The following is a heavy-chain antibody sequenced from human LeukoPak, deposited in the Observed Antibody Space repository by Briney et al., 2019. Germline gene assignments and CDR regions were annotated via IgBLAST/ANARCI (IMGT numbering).Heavy chain of an antibody. D-gene: IGHD1-26*01. J-gene: IGHJ3*02. Sequence: SETLSLTCIVSGGSISNYYWSWVRQPPGKGLEWIGYIYYNENTNYNPSLKSRLTISVDTSKNQFSLKLGSVTAADTAVYYCARESGGATTSHDAFDIWGQGTMVTVSS. CDR3: ARESGGATTSHDAFDI. CDR2: IYYNENT. V-gene: IGHV4-59*01. CDR1: GGSISNYY.